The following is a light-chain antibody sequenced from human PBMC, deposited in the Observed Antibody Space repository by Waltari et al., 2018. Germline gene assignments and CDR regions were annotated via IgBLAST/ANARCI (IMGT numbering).Light chain of an antibody. J-gene: IGKJ2*01. V-gene: IGKV3-20*01. CDR1: QTISKNY. CDR2: GAS. Sequence: EIVLTQSPGTLSLSPGERATLSCRASQTISKNYLAWYQQKPGQAPRLLIYGASNRATGIPDRFSGSGSGTDFTLTISRLEPEDFAVYYCQQFGSSLYTFGQGTKLEIK. CDR3: QQFGSSLYT.